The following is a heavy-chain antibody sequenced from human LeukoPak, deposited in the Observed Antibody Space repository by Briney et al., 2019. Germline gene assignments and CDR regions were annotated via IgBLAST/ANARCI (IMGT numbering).Heavy chain of an antibody. CDR1: GGSISSYY. CDR3: ARDKTYYGMDV. V-gene: IGHV4-59*01. CDR2: IYYSGST. Sequence: PSETLSLTCTVSGGSISSYYWSWIRQPPGKGLEWIGYIYYSGSTNYNPSLKSRVTISVDTSKNQFSLNLSSVTAADTAVYYCARDKTYYGMDVWGQGTTVTVSS. J-gene: IGHJ6*02.